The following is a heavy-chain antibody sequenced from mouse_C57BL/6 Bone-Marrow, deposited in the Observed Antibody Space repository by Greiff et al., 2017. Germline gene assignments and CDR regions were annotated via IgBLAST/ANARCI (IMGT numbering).Heavy chain of an antibody. J-gene: IGHJ3*01. CDR3: ARVLYYYGSSYFAY. Sequence: EVQGVESGGGLVKPGGSLKLSCAASGFTFSSYAMSWVRQTPEKRLEWVATISDGGSYTYYPDNVKGRFTISRDNAKNNLYLQMSHLKSEDTAMYYCARVLYYYGSSYFAYWGQGTLVTVSA. CDR2: ISDGGSYT. V-gene: IGHV5-4*01. CDR1: GFTFSSYA. D-gene: IGHD1-1*01.